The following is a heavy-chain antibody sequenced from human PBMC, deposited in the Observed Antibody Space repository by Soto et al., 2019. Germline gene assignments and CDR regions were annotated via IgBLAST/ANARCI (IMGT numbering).Heavy chain of an antibody. V-gene: IGHV4-31*03. CDR1: GGSISSGGYY. D-gene: IGHD3-10*01. Sequence: SETLSLTCSVSGGSISSGGYYWSWIRQHPGKGLEWIGYIYYSGSTYYNPSLKSRVTISVDTSKNQFSLKLSLVTAADTAVYYCARVCGGSGRLYYYYGMDAWGQGTTVTVSS. CDR2: IYYSGST. J-gene: IGHJ6*02. CDR3: ARVCGGSGRLYYYYGMDA.